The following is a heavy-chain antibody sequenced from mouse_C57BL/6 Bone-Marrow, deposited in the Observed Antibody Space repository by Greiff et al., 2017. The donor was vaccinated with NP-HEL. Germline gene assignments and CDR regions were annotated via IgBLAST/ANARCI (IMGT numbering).Heavy chain of an antibody. J-gene: IGHJ2*01. CDR2: IYPGSGNT. D-gene: IGHD1-1*01. CDR1: GYTFTDYY. V-gene: IGHV1-76*01. Sequence: QVQLKESGAELVRPGASVKLSCKASGYTFTDYYINWVKQRPGQGLEWIARIYPGSGNTYYNEKFKGKATLTAEKSSSTAYMQLSSLTSEDSAVYFCARCLNYGEVFDYWGQGTTLTVSS. CDR3: ARCLNYGEVFDY.